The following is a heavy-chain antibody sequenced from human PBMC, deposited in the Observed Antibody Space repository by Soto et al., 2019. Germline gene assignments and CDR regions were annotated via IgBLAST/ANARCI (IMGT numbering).Heavy chain of an antibody. V-gene: IGHV4-39*01. Sequence: SETLSLTCTVSGGSISSSSYYWGWIRQPPGKGLEWIGSIYYSGSTYYNPSLKSRVTISVDTSKNQFSLKLSSVTAADTAVYYCARHRDQRAVAGTGNWFDPWGQGTLVTVSS. CDR1: GGSISSSSYY. J-gene: IGHJ5*02. D-gene: IGHD6-19*01. CDR3: ARHRDQRAVAGTGNWFDP. CDR2: IYYSGST.